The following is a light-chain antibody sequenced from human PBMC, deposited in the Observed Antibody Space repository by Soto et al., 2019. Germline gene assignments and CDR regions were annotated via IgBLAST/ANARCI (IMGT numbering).Light chain of an antibody. J-gene: IGLJ2*01. CDR1: SSNIGAGYD. CDR3: HSYASSLSVV. CDR2: GNS. Sequence: QSVLTQPPSVSGAPGQRVTISCTGSSSNIGAGYDVHWYQQLPGTGPQVLIYGNSKRPSGVPDRFSGSKSGTSASLAITGLQAGDEADYDCHSYASSLSVVFGGGTQLTVL. V-gene: IGLV1-40*01.